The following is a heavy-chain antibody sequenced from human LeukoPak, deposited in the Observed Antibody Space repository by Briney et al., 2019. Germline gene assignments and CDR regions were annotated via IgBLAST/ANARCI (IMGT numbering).Heavy chain of an antibody. Sequence: GASVKVSCKASGYTFTGYYMYWVRQAPGQGLDWMGRINPNSGGTDYAQNFQGRVTMTRDTSISTAYMELSRLRSDDTAVYYCARGYCSGGTCYLVENWFDPWGQGTLVTVSS. J-gene: IGHJ5*02. CDR3: ARGYCSGGTCYLVENWFDP. CDR1: GYTFTGYY. V-gene: IGHV1-2*06. D-gene: IGHD2-15*01. CDR2: INPNSGGT.